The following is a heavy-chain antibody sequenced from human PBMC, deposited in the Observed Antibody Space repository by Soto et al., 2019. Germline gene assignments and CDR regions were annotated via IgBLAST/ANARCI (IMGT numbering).Heavy chain of an antibody. Sequence: EVQLVESGGGLVQPGGSLRLSCAASGFTFDDYSMNWVRQAPGKGLEWVSYIGRTRKNIDYADSVKGRFTISRDGAKNSVFLQMNSLRDEDTAVYYCARDHNWSFDYWGQGIPVTVSS. CDR1: GFTFDDYS. D-gene: IGHD1-20*01. CDR2: IGRTRKNI. J-gene: IGHJ4*02. CDR3: ARDHNWSFDY. V-gene: IGHV3-48*02.